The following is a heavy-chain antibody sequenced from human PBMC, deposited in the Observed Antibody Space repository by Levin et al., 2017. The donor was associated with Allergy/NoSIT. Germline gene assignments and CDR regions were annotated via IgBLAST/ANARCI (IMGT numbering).Heavy chain of an antibody. V-gene: IGHV3-48*03. CDR2: ISSSGSTI. J-gene: IGHJ3*02. Sequence: GESLKISCAASGFTFSSYEMNWVRQAPGKGLEWVSYISSSGSTIYYADSVKGRFTISRDNAKNSLYLQMNSLRAEDTAVYYCARDLNGPDAVWIQLWLDAFDIWGQGTMVTVSS. CDR1: GFTFSSYE. CDR3: ARDLNGPDAVWIQLWLDAFDI. D-gene: IGHD5-18*01.